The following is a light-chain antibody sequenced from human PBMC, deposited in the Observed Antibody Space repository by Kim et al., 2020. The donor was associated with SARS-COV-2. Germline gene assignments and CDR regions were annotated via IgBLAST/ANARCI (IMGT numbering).Light chain of an antibody. Sequence: QSVLTQPPSASGTPGQRVTISCSGGRSNVGRNYVYWFQHLPGTAPKLLIERNDQRPSGVPDRFSGSRSGTSASLAIGGLQPEDDADYYCEAWDDSLNGAVFGGGTQLTVL. CDR2: RND. CDR1: RSNVGRNY. V-gene: IGLV1-44*01. CDR3: EAWDDSLNGAV. J-gene: IGLJ3*02.